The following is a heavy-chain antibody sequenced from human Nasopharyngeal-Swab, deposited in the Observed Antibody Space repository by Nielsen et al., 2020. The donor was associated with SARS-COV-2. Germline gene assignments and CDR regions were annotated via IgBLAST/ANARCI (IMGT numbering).Heavy chain of an antibody. Sequence: ASVKVSCKASGYTFTSYGISWVRQAPGQGLEWMGWISACNGNTNYAQKLQGRVTMTTDTSTSTAYMELRSLRSDDTAVYYCARTRIAGQEYYFDYWGQGTLVTVSS. J-gene: IGHJ4*02. V-gene: IGHV1-18*01. D-gene: IGHD6-13*01. CDR3: ARTRIAGQEYYFDY. CDR1: GYTFTSYG. CDR2: ISACNGNT.